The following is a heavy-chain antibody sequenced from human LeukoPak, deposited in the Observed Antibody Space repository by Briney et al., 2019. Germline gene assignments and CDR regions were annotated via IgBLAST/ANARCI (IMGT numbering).Heavy chain of an antibody. CDR3: ARVADAAAFDS. J-gene: IGHJ4*02. Sequence: GGSLRLSCAASGFTFSRYGMHWVRQAPGRGLEWVSSISSSSRYIYYADSMKGRFTISRDNSKNSLYLQMNSLRAEDTAVYYCARVADAAAFDSWGQGTLVTVSS. CDR2: ISSSSRYI. V-gene: IGHV3-21*06. CDR1: GFTFSRYG. D-gene: IGHD6-13*01.